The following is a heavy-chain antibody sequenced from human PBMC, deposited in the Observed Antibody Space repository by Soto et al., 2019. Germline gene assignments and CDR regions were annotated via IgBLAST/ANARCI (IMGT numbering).Heavy chain of an antibody. D-gene: IGHD3-9*01. CDR2: IYYSGST. J-gene: IGHJ4*02. V-gene: IGHV4-31*03. CDR1: GGSISSGGYY. CDR3: AREVRHRAPGYYRFDY. Sequence: QVQLQESGPGLVKPSQTLSLTCTVSGGSISSGGYYWSWIRQHPGKGLVWIGYIYYSGSTYYNPSLKSRVTISVDTSKTQFSLKLSSVTATDTAVYYCAREVRHRAPGYYRFDYWGQGTLVTVSS.